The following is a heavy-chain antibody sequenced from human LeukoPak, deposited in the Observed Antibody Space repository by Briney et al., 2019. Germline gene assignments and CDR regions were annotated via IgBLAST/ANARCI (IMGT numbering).Heavy chain of an antibody. D-gene: IGHD3-3*01. V-gene: IGHV1-8*01. CDR2: MNPISGNT. J-gene: IGHJ4*02. CDR1: GYTFSSYD. CDR3: ARGRSGRRFLADY. Sequence: ASVKVSCKASGYTFSSYDINWVRQAAGQGLEWMGWMNPISGNTGYAPKFQGRITITRDTSINTAYMDLTNLRSEDTAVYFCARGRSGRRFLADYWGQGTLVTVSS.